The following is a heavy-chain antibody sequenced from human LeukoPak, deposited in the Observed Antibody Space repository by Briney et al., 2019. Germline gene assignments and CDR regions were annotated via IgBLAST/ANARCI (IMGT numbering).Heavy chain of an antibody. J-gene: IGHJ5*02. CDR3: ARDVGIVVRPAAMGDNWFDP. CDR1: GGSISSSSYY. CDR2: ISYSGTT. Sequence: SETLSLTCTVSGGSISSSSYYWGWVRQPPGKGLDWIGTISYSGTTYYNPSLKSRVTISVDTSKNQFSLMLSSVTAADTAVYFCARDVGIVVRPAAMGDNWFDPWGQGTLVTVSS. D-gene: IGHD2-2*01. V-gene: IGHV4-39*07.